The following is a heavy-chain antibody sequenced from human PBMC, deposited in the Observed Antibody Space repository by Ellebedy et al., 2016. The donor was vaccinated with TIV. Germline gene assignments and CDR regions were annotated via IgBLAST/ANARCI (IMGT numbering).Heavy chain of an antibody. J-gene: IGHJ4*02. D-gene: IGHD2-8*01. CDR2: IRRKVEGGTT. CDR3: TTDKWQ. CDR1: GFSVGDYA. V-gene: IGHV3-49*03. Sequence: GESLKISXTVSGFSVGDYAMSWFRQAPGKGLEWVGFIRRKVEGGTTEYAASVKGRFTISRDESESVAYLQMSSLKTEDTATYYCTTDKWQWGQGTLVIVSS.